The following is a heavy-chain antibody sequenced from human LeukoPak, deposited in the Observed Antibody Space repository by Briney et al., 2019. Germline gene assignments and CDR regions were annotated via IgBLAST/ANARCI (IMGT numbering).Heavy chain of an antibody. J-gene: IGHJ4*02. CDR3: ARDPRDCSSTSCYTLYYFDY. D-gene: IGHD2-2*02. CDR2: IYYSGST. Sequence: SETLSLTCTVSGGSISRYYWSWIRQPPGKGLEWIGYIYYSGSTNYNPSLKSRVTISVDTSKNQFSLKLSSVTAADTAVYYCARDPRDCSSTSCYTLYYFDYWGQGTLVTVSS. V-gene: IGHV4-59*12. CDR1: GGSISRYY.